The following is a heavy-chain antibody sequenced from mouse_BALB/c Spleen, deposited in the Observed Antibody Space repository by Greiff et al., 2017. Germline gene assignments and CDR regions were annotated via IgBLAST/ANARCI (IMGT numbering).Heavy chain of an antibody. V-gene: IGHV14-1*02. J-gene: IGHJ4*01. CDR3: ARSPYYYGSSYYAMDY. CDR1: GFNIKDYY. CDR2: IDPENGNT. Sequence: DVKLQESGAELVRPGALVKLSCKASGFNIKDYYMHWVKQRPEQGLEWIGWIDPENGNTIYDPKFQGKASITADTSSNTAYLQLSSLTSEDTAVYYCARSPYYYGSSYYAMDYWGQGTSVTVSS. D-gene: IGHD1-1*01.